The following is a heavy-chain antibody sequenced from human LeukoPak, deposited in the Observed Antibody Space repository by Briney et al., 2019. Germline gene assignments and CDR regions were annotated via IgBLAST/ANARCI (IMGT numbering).Heavy chain of an antibody. CDR3: TPSYCSSTSCYTGTLVNWFDP. J-gene: IGHJ5*02. CDR2: IRSKAYGGTT. D-gene: IGHD2-2*02. Sequence: GGSLRLSCTASGFTFGDYAMSWFRQAPGKGLEWVGFIRSKAYGGTTEYAASVKGRFTISRDDSKSIAYLQMNSLKTEDTAVYYCTPSYCSSTSCYTGTLVNWFDPWGQGILVIVSS. V-gene: IGHV3-49*03. CDR1: GFTFGDYA.